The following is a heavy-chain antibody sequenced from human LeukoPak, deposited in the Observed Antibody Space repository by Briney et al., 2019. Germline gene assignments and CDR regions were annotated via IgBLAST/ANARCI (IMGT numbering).Heavy chain of an antibody. J-gene: IGHJ3*02. D-gene: IGHD1-26*01. Sequence: PSETLSLTCAVYGGSFSNFYWSWVRHPPGGGVEWVGEINHDGSTKYNPSLKSRVTIPVDTSKNQFSLKLSSVTTADTAVYYCARAGGGSYSFLEAFDIWGQGTMVTVSS. CDR1: GGSFSNFY. CDR2: INHDGST. CDR3: ARAGGGSYSFLEAFDI. V-gene: IGHV4-34*01.